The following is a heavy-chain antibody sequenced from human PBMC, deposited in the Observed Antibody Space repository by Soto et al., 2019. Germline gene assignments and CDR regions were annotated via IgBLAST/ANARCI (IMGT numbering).Heavy chain of an antibody. CDR1: GFSFSSNA. J-gene: IGHJ6*02. CDR3: AKLGFCSGGTCHLAYYNGVDV. D-gene: IGHD2-15*01. CDR2: IGSGGTT. Sequence: EVQLLESGGGVVQPGGSLRLSCAASGFSFSSNAMTWVRQAPGQGLEWVSTIGSGGTTYYADSVKGRFTISRDNSKNTQSLQMNSLRVEDTGVYYCAKLGFCSGGTCHLAYYNGVDVWGQGPTVTVSS. V-gene: IGHV3-23*01.